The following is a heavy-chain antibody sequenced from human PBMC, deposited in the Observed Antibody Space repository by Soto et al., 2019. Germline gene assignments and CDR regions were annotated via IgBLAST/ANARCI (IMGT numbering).Heavy chain of an antibody. CDR1: GYIFTSLS. D-gene: IGHD1-26*01. CDR3: ARDNSPLYFDY. V-gene: IGHV1-18*01. Sequence: SEYVYCKASGYIFTSLSISWVRQAPGQGHEGLGGISAYNGTTHYAQNLRGRATRTTDTSPSTAYMEVRGLRSDDTVVYYCARDNSPLYFDYRGKGAVFTFS. J-gene: IGHJ4*02. CDR2: ISAYNGTT.